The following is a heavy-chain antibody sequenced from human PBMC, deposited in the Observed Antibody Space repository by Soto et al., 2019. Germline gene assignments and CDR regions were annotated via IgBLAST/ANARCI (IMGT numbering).Heavy chain of an antibody. CDR2: YHSGGST. Sequence: QVQLQESGSGLVKPSQSLSLTCTVSGVSLNTADTWWSWIRQSPGKGLEFIGFYHSGGSTYYDASIRSRVIISAETSNSQFSLKLSSVTVAATALYFCVRSRQMESGNDYGLDVWGQGTTVTVSS. CDR3: VRSRQMESGNDYGLDV. CDR1: GVSLNTADTW. V-gene: IGHV4-30-4*01. D-gene: IGHD1-1*01. J-gene: IGHJ6*02.